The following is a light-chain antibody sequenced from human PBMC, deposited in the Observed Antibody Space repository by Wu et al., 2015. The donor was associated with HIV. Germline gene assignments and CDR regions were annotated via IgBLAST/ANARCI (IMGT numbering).Light chain of an antibody. CDR1: RSVTTN. CDR2: GAS. V-gene: IGKV3-15*01. Sequence: EVVMTQSPATLSVSPGERATLSCRASRSVTTNLAWYQQKPGQAPRLLIYGASTRASGIPATFSGRGSGTEFTLTINTVQSEDFAIYYCQQYDIWPYTFGQGTNLDI. J-gene: IGKJ2*01. CDR3: QQYDIWPYT.